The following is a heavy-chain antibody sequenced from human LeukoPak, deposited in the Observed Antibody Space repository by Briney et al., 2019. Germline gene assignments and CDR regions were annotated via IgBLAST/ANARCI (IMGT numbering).Heavy chain of an antibody. V-gene: IGHV4-34*01. CDR3: ASISGGWYQGDFDY. Sequence: DPSETLSLTCAVYGGSFSGYYWSWIRQPPGKGLEWIGEINHSGSTNYNPSLKSRVTISVDTSKNQFSLKLSSVTAADTAVYYCASISGGWYQGDFDYWGQGTLITVSS. J-gene: IGHJ4*02. D-gene: IGHD6-19*01. CDR2: INHSGST. CDR1: GGSFSGYY.